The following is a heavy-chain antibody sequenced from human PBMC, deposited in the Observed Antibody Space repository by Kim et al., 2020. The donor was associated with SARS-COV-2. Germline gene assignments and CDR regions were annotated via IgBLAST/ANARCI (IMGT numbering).Heavy chain of an antibody. D-gene: IGHD6-13*01. CDR3: ARVLGAAAVPLDAFDI. Sequence: SLKSRVTISVDTSKNQFSLKLSSVTAADTAVYYCARVLGAAAVPLDAFDIWGQGTMVTVSS. V-gene: IGHV4-39*07. J-gene: IGHJ3*02.